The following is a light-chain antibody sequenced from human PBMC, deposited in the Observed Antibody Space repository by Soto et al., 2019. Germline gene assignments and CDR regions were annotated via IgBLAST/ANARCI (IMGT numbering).Light chain of an antibody. CDR3: EYCGYLPI. J-gene: IGKJ3*01. Sequence: DLLMTQSPSSLSASVGDRVTITCQASQDITSYLNWYQHKPGKAPKLLSYDASILEAGVPPRFRGSGSGTDFTFIISSLQPEYVATYYCEYCGYLPIFGPGTTVDFK. CDR1: QDITSY. CDR2: DAS. V-gene: IGKV1-33*01.